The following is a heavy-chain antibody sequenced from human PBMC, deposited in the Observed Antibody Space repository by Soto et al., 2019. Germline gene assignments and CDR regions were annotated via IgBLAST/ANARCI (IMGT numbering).Heavy chain of an antibody. V-gene: IGHV3-11*01. CDR1: GFTFSDYY. CDR2: ISNSGSIV. CDR3: AREDYDVLTAYYRYYDMDV. Sequence: QVQLVESGGGLVKPGGSLRLSCAASGFTFSDYYMSWIRRAPGKGLEWVSYISNSGSIVNYADSVKGRFTISRDNAKNSLYLQMNSLRAEDTAVYYCAREDYDVLTAYYRYYDMDVGGKGTTVTVTS. D-gene: IGHD3-9*01. J-gene: IGHJ6*03.